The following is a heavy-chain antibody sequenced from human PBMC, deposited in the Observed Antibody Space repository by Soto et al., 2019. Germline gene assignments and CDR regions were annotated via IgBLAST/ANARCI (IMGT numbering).Heavy chain of an antibody. CDR2: IYYSGST. J-gene: IGHJ4*02. V-gene: IGHV4-39*07. Sequence: SEARCLTCTVSGGSISSSSYYWGWIRQPPGKGLEWIGSIYYSGSTYYNPSLKSRVTISVDTSKNQFSLKLSSVTAADTAVYYCARDWSGSPGATAYWGQGSLVTVSS. CDR1: GGSISSSSYY. D-gene: IGHD1-26*01. CDR3: ARDWSGSPGATAY.